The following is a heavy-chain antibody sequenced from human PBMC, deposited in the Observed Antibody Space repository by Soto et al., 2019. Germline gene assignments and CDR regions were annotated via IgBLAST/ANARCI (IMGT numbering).Heavy chain of an antibody. D-gene: IGHD1-1*01. J-gene: IGHJ5*02. V-gene: IGHV3-21*01. CDR3: ARNPSDSKTWNPFT. Sequence: PVGSLRLSCASSVFTFSSYTMNCVRQSPGKWLEWVSPITSSSSYIYFADSVKGRFTISRDNAKNSLYLQMNSLRAEDTAVYYCARNPSDSKTWNPFTWGQRT. CDR2: ITSSSSYI. CDR1: VFTFSSYT.